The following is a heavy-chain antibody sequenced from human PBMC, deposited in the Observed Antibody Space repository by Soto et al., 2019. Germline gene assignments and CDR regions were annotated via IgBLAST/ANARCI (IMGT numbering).Heavy chain of an antibody. CDR2: ISSGGSGI. J-gene: IGHJ3*02. Sequence: SGGSLRLSCAASGFTFSDHYISWVRPAPGEGVGLVSYISSGGSGIYYADSVKGRFTISRDNGKHSLYLQMNSLRAEDTAVYYCARVKECSSSSCYARDAFDIWGQGTMVTVSS. CDR3: ARVKECSSSSCYARDAFDI. CDR1: GFTFSDHY. D-gene: IGHD2-2*01. V-gene: IGHV3-11*01.